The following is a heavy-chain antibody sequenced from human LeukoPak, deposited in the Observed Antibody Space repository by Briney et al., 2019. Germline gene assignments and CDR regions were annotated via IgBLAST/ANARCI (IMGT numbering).Heavy chain of an antibody. CDR2: FYYSGST. V-gene: IGHV4-39*01. J-gene: IGHJ4*02. CDR3: ARKQWVMYYFDS. Sequence: SETLSLTCTVSGGSISISNYYWGWLRQPPGKGLERIGSFYYSGSTYYNPSLKSRVTISVDTSKSQFSLKLSSVTAADTAVYYCARKQWVMYYFDSWGQGTLVTVSS. D-gene: IGHD6-19*01. CDR1: GGSISISNYY.